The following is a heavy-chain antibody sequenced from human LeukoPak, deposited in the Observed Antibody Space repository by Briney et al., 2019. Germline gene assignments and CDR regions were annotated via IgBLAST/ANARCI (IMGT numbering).Heavy chain of an antibody. CDR1: GGSVSSGSYY. J-gene: IGHJ3*01. CDR3: ARDQGGSSYHHAFDV. V-gene: IGHV4-61*01. Sequence: SETLSLTCTVSGGSVSSGSYYWSWIRQPPGKGLEWIGYIYYSGSTNYNPSLKSRITTSVDTSKNQFSLKLTSVTAADTAVYYCARDQGGSSYHHAFDVWGQGTMVTVSS. D-gene: IGHD1-26*01. CDR2: IYYSGST.